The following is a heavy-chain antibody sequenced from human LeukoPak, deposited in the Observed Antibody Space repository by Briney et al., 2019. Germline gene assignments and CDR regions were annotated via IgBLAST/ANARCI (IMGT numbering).Heavy chain of an antibody. J-gene: IGHJ4*02. D-gene: IGHD3-22*01. CDR2: IYYSGST. V-gene: IGHV4-59*01. CDR3: ARRGADYYDSSGYYDY. CDR1: GGSISSYY. Sequence: PSETLSLTCTVSGGSISSYYWSWIRQPPGKGLEWIGYIYYSGSTNYNPSLKSRVTISVDTSKNQFSLKLSSVTAADTAVYYCARRGADYYDSSGYYDYWGQGTLVTVSS.